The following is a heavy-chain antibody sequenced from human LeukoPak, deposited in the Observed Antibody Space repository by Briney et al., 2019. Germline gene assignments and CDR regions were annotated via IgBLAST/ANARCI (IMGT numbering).Heavy chain of an antibody. CDR2: ISGSGGST. D-gene: IGHD3-16*02. V-gene: IGHV3-23*01. J-gene: IGHJ4*02. Sequence: GGTLRLSCAASGFTFSSYGMSWVRQAPGKGLEWVSAISGSGGSTYYADSVKGRITISRDNAKNSLYLQMNSLRAEDTAVYYCARDIGYWGQGTLVTVSS. CDR1: GFTFSSYG. CDR3: ARDIGY.